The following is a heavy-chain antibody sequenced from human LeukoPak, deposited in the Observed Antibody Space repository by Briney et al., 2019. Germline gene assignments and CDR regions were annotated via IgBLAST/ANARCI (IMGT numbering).Heavy chain of an antibody. CDR3: ARREAGGAFDI. D-gene: IGHD2-8*02. Sequence: ASVKVSCKASGYTFTSDNINWARQATGQGLEWMGWMNPNSGNTGYAQKFQGRVTMTRNTSISTAYMELSSLRSEDTAVYYCARREAGGAFDIWGQGTMVTVSS. J-gene: IGHJ3*02. CDR1: GYTFTSDN. CDR2: MNPNSGNT. V-gene: IGHV1-8*01.